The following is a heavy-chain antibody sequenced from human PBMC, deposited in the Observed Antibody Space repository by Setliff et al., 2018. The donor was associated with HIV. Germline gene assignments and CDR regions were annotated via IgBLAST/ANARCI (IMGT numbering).Heavy chain of an antibody. CDR1: GFTFSSYA. J-gene: IGHJ2*01. CDR2: ISGSGGST. Sequence: GGSLRLSCAASGFTFSSYAMSWVRQAPGKGLGWVSAISGSGGSTYYADSVKGRFTISRDNSKNTLYLQMNSLRAEDTAVYYCAKRGRSSGQKDLWGRGTLVTVSS. V-gene: IGHV3-23*01. CDR3: AKRGRSSGQKDL. D-gene: IGHD6-19*01.